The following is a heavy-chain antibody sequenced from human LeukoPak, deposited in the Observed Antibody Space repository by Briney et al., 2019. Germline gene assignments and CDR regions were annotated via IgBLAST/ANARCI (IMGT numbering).Heavy chain of an antibody. Sequence: PSETLSLTCTVSGGSISSSSYYWGWIRQPPGKGLEWIGSIYYSGSTYYNPSLKSRVTISVDTSKNQFSLKLSSVTAADTAVYYCARLVRGVKRRTAFDIWGQGAMVTVSS. CDR3: ARLVRGVKRRTAFDI. V-gene: IGHV4-39*07. J-gene: IGHJ3*02. D-gene: IGHD3-10*01. CDR2: IYYSGST. CDR1: GGSISSSSYY.